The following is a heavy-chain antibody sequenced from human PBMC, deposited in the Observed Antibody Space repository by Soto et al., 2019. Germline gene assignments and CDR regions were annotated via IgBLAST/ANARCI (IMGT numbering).Heavy chain of an antibody. Sequence: PSETLSLTCTVSGGSVSSGSYYWSWIRQPPGKGLEWIGYIYYSGSTNYNPSLKSRVTISVDTSKNQFSLKLSSVTAADTAVYYCARDPTYGDSSFDYWGQGTLVTVSS. J-gene: IGHJ4*02. V-gene: IGHV4-61*01. D-gene: IGHD4-17*01. CDR3: ARDPTYGDSSFDY. CDR2: IYYSGST. CDR1: GGSVSSGSYY.